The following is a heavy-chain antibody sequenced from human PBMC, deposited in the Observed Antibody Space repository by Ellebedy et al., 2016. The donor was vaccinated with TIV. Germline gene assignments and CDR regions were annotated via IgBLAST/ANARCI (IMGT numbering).Heavy chain of an antibody. V-gene: IGHV3-15*01. Sequence: GESLKISXAASGFAFSNTWMSWVRQAPGKGLEWIGHIKSKTEGGTTDYSAPVNGRFTISRDDSKNTLYLQVNSLKTEDTAVYYCTTWRATFDFWGQGTMVTVSS. J-gene: IGHJ3*01. CDR1: GFAFSNTW. D-gene: IGHD3-3*01. CDR2: IKSKTEGGTT. CDR3: TTWRATFDF.